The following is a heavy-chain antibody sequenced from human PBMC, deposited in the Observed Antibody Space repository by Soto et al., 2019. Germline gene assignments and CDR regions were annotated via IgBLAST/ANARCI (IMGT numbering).Heavy chain of an antibody. J-gene: IGHJ6*02. CDR2: IIPIFGTA. V-gene: IGHV1-69*12. D-gene: IGHD2-21*01. Sequence: QVQLVQSGAEVKKPGSSVKVSCKASGGTFSSYAISWVRQAPGQGLEWMGGIIPIFGTADYVQKFQGRVTITADESTSTAYMELSSLRSEDTAVYYCARNKMGIDYYYGMDVWGQGTTVTVSS. CDR3: ARNKMGIDYYYGMDV. CDR1: GGTFSSYA.